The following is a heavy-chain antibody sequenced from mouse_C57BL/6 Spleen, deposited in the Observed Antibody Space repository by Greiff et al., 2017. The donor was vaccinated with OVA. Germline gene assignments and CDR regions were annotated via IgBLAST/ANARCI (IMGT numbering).Heavy chain of an antibody. CDR2: IYPASGST. CDR3: ARDGGGRAMDY. D-gene: IGHD3-3*01. J-gene: IGHJ4*01. Sequence: QVQLQQPGAELVKPGASVKMSCKASGYTFTSYWITWVKQRPGQGLEWIGDIYPASGSTNYNEKFKSKATLTVDTSSSTASMQLSSLTSEESAGDDGARDGGGRAMDYWGQGTSVTVSS. CDR1: GYTFTSYW. V-gene: IGHV1-55*01.